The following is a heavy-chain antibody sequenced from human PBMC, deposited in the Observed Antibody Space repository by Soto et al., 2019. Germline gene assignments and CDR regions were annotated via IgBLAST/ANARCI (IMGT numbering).Heavy chain of an antibody. D-gene: IGHD3-10*01. CDR2: IYQSGTT. J-gene: IGHJ6*02. CDR3: ARDRTITMLREAGGMDV. Sequence: SETLSLTCAVSGYFIRNGYYWVWVRHSPGKGLEWIGRIYQSGTTHYSPSLKSRVTISIDTSKNQVSLNLTSVTAADTAVYFCARDRTITMLREAGGMDVWGRGTTVTVSS. CDR1: GYFIRNGYY. V-gene: IGHV4-38-2*02.